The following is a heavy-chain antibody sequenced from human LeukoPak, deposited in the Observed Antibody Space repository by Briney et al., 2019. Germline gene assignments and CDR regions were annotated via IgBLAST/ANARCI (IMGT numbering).Heavy chain of an antibody. CDR2: ISSSGSTI. V-gene: IGHV3-48*03. CDR3: ARDSYYYGSGGRTPNYFDY. CDR1: GFTFSSYE. D-gene: IGHD3-10*01. Sequence: GGSLRLSCAASGFTFSSYEMNWVRQAPGKGLEWVSYISSSGSTIYYADSVKGRFTISRDNAKNSLYLQMNSLRAEDTAVYYCARDSYYYGSGGRTPNYFDYWGQGTLVTVSS. J-gene: IGHJ4*02.